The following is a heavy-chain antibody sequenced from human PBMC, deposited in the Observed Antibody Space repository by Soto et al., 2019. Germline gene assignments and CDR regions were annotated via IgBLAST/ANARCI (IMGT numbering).Heavy chain of an antibody. CDR3: EREGVWGSHPCH. Sequence: ASVKVSCKASGYTFVSYDIHWVRQATGQGLEWMGWMNPNSGNTDYAQKFQGRVTMTRNTSISTAYMELSSLRSEDTAVYYCEREGVWGSHPCHCGQGTLVTVSS. CDR1: GYTFVSYD. CDR2: MNPNSGNT. D-gene: IGHD3-16*01. J-gene: IGHJ4*02. V-gene: IGHV1-8*01.